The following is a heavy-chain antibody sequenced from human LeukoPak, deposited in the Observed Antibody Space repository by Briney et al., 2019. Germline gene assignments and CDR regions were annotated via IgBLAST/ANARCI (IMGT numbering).Heavy chain of an antibody. CDR3: ARGRSGYHYDY. CDR1: GFTFSSYS. V-gene: IGHV3-48*01. D-gene: IGHD3-22*01. Sequence: GGSLRLSCAASGFTFSSYSMNWVRQAPGKGLEWVSYISSSSSTIYYADSVKGRFTISRDNAKNSLYLQMNSLRAEDTAVYYCARGRSGYHYDYWGQGTLVSVSS. CDR2: ISSSSSTI. J-gene: IGHJ4*02.